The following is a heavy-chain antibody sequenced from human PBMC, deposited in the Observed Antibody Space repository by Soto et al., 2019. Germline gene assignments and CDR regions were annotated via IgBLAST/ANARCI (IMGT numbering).Heavy chain of an antibody. V-gene: IGHV3-23*01. Sequence: GGSLRLSCAASGFTFSSYAMNWVRQAPGKGLEWVSAISGSGGSTYYADSVKGRFTISRDNAKNSLYLQMNSLRAEDTAVYYCARDQLYYNDISGRPLNAFDVWGQGTVVTVSS. CDR2: ISGSGGST. CDR1: GFTFSSYA. J-gene: IGHJ3*01. CDR3: ARDQLYYNDISGRPLNAFDV. D-gene: IGHD3-22*01.